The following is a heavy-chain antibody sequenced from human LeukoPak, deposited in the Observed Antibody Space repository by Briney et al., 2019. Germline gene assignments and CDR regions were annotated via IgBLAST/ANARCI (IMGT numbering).Heavy chain of an antibody. J-gene: IGHJ6*03. CDR1: GFSSYG. CDR3: ARLRKTSRGYYGSGTSIYYYYYMDV. V-gene: IGHV3-30*02. D-gene: IGHD3-10*01. CDR2: IRYDGSNK. Sequence: GGSLRLSCAASGFSSYGMHWVRQAPGKGLEWVAFIRYDGSNKYYADSVKGRFTISRDNSKNTLYLQMNSLRAEDTAVYYCARLRKTSRGYYGSGTSIYYYYYMDVWGKGTTVTISS.